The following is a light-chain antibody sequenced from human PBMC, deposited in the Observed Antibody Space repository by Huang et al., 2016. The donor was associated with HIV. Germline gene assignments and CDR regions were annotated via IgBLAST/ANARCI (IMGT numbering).Light chain of an antibody. Sequence: EIVMTQSPATLSVSPGEGATFSCRASQSVNSNLAWYQPKSGQAPRLLIYGASTRATGIPGRFSGSGSGTEFTLTISSLQSEDFAVYYCLQYNKWPPYTFGQGTNLEIK. V-gene: IGKV3-15*01. CDR1: QSVNSN. J-gene: IGKJ2*01. CDR2: GAS. CDR3: LQYNKWPPYT.